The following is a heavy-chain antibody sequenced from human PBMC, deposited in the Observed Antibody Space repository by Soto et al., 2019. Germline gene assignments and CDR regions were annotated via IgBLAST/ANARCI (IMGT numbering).Heavy chain of an antibody. V-gene: IGHV1-8*01. J-gene: IGHJ4*02. Sequence: QVQLVQSGAEVKKPGTSVKVSCKASGYTFTSYEINWVRQATGQGLEWMGWMNPNSGNTGYAQKFQGRVTMTRNTSISTAYMELSSLRSEDTAVYYCARRSGSDLPSGYWGQGTLVTVSS. CDR2: MNPNSGNT. CDR1: GYTFTSYE. CDR3: ARRSGSDLPSGY. D-gene: IGHD1-26*01.